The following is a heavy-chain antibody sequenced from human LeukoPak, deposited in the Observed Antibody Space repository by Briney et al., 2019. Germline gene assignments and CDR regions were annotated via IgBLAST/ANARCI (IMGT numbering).Heavy chain of an antibody. V-gene: IGHV1-18*01. CDR3: ARSDGGEYYYYYYMDV. CDR1: GYTFTIYG. D-gene: IGHD2-21*01. Sequence: ASVKVSCKASGYTFTIYGISWVRQAPGQGLEWMGWISAYNGNTNYAQKLQGRVTMTTDTSTSTAYMELRSLRSDDTAVYYCARSDGGEYYYYYYMDVWGEGTPVTVSS. J-gene: IGHJ6*03. CDR2: ISAYNGNT.